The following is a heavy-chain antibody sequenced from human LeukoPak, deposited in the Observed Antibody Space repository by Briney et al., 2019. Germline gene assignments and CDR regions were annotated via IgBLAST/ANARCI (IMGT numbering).Heavy chain of an antibody. D-gene: IGHD3-22*01. V-gene: IGHV4-59*01. CDR1: RGSISIYY. Sequence: PETLSLTCTLPRGSISIYYWSWIRHPPGKGLEWVVYIYYSGSTNYNPSLKSRVTIPVDTSKNQFSLKLSSVTAADTAVYYCARGGNYYDSSGYWLWGQGTLVTVSS. J-gene: IGHJ4*02. CDR3: ARGGNYYDSSGYWL. CDR2: IYYSGST.